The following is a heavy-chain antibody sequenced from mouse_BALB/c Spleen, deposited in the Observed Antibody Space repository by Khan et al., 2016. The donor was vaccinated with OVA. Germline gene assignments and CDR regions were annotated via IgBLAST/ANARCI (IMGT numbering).Heavy chain of an antibody. CDR2: INTHSGVP. J-gene: IGHJ4*01. CDR1: GYTFTTAG. Sequence: QIQLVQSGPELKKPGETVRISCKASGYTFTTAGMQWVQKMPGKGLKWIGWINTHSGVPKYAEDFKGRFVFSLETSASTAYLQITNLKNEDTATDFCARGGAAFYRNDGGARDSWGQGTSVTVSS. D-gene: IGHD2-14*01. CDR3: ARGGAAFYRNDGGARDS. V-gene: IGHV9-4*02.